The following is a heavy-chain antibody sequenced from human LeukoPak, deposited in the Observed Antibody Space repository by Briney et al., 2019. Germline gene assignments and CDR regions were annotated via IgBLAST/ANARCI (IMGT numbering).Heavy chain of an antibody. V-gene: IGHV3-7*01. D-gene: IGHD1-26*01. J-gene: IGHJ4*02. CDR3: ARGGATRGRFEK. Sequence: PGGSLRLSCAASGFDFNVQTMSWVRQAPGKGLDWVASMREDGTEIHYVDSVKGRFTISRDNPKKSLYLQMNSLRAEDMAVYYCARGGATRGRFEKWGQGTQVTVSS. CDR1: GFDFNVQT. CDR2: MREDGTEI.